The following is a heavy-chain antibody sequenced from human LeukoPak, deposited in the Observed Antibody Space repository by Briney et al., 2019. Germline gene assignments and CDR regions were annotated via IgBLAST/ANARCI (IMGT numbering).Heavy chain of an antibody. Sequence: HGESLKISCKGSGYSFTSYWISRVRQMPGKGLEWMGRIDPSDSYTNYSPSFQGHVTISADKSISTAYLQWSSLKASDTAMYYCARHGRYCSSTSCYAALDYWGQGTLVTVSS. J-gene: IGHJ4*02. D-gene: IGHD2-2*01. CDR1: GYSFTSYW. CDR2: IDPSDSYT. V-gene: IGHV5-10-1*01. CDR3: ARHGRYCSSTSCYAALDY.